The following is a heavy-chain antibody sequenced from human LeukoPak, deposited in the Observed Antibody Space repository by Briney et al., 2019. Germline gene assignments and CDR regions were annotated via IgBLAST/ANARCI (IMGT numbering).Heavy chain of an antibody. D-gene: IGHD2-2*02. CDR3: ARGPVYIVVVPAAIPRYYYYGMDV. CDR1: GGSISSGGYS. CDR2: IYHSGST. J-gene: IGHJ6*02. V-gene: IGHV4-30-2*01. Sequence: SQTLSLTCAVSGGSISSGGYSWSWIWQPPGKGLESIGYIYHSGSTYYNPSLKSRVTISVDRSKNQFSLKLSSVTAADTAVYYCARGPVYIVVVPAAIPRYYYYGMDVWGQGTTVTVSS.